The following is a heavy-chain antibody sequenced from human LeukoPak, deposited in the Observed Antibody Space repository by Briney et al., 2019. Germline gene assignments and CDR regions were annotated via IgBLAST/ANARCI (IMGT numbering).Heavy chain of an antibody. CDR2: IIPILGTA. J-gene: IGHJ1*01. V-gene: IGHV1-69*05. CDR3: ARMGSYYDSSGYQGAEYFQH. Sequence: SVKVSCKASGGTFSSYAISWVRQAPGQGLEWMGGIIPILGTANYAQKFQGRVTITTDESTSTAYMELSSLRSEDTAVYYCARMGSYYDSSGYQGAEYFQHWGQGTLVTVSS. D-gene: IGHD3-22*01. CDR1: GGTFSSYA.